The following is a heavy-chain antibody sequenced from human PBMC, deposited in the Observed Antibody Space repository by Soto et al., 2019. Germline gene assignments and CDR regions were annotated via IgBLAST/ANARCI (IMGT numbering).Heavy chain of an antibody. V-gene: IGHV1-69*02. CDR1: GGTFSSYT. CDR3: ARAIFNGYSGYPEGGYYYYGMDV. D-gene: IGHD5-12*01. Sequence: QVQLVQSGAEVKKPGSSVKVSCKASGGTFSSYTISWVRQAPGQGLEWMGRIIPILGIANYAQKFQGRVTITADKSTSTXXMXLXXLRSEDTAVYYCARAIFNGYSGYPEGGYYYYGMDVWGQGTTVTVSS. J-gene: IGHJ6*02. CDR2: IIPILGIA.